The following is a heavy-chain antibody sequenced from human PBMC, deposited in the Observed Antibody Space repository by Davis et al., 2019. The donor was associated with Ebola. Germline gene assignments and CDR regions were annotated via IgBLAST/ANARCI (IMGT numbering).Heavy chain of an antibody. V-gene: IGHV3-33*01. CDR2: IWYDGSNK. CDR3: ARAGSNTWRDFDY. CDR1: GFTFSSYG. Sequence: PGGSLRLSCAASGFTFSSYGMHWVRQAPGKGLEWVAVIWYDGSNKYYADSVKGRFTISRDNSKNTLYLQMNSLRAEDTAVYYCARAGSNTWRDFDYWGQGTLVTVSS. J-gene: IGHJ4*02. D-gene: IGHD1-1*01.